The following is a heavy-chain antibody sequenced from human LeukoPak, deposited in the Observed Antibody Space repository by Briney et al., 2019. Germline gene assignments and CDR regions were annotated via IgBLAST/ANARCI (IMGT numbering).Heavy chain of an antibody. D-gene: IGHD6-19*01. CDR3: AREGSVPGYSSGWYPPARNWYFDL. Sequence: PSETLSLTCTVSGGSISSSSFYWGWIRQPPGKGLEWIGEINHSGSTNYNPSLKSRVTISVDTSKNQFSLKLSSVTAADTAVYFCAREGSVPGYSSGWYPPARNWYFDLWGRGTQVTVSS. V-gene: IGHV4-39*07. J-gene: IGHJ2*01. CDR1: GGSISSSSFY. CDR2: INHSGST.